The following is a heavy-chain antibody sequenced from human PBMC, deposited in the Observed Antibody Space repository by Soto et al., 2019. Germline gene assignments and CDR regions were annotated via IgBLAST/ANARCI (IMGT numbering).Heavy chain of an antibody. V-gene: IGHV4-59*02. J-gene: IGHJ4*02. CDR1: GGSVSRYY. CDR2: IYYSGST. D-gene: IGHD2-15*01. CDR3: ARERSGCSGGSCYWLDY. Sequence: TLSLTSPVSGGSVSRYYWSWIRQPPGKGLEWIGYIYYSGSTNYNPSLKSRVTISVDTSKNQFSLKLSSVTAADTAVYYCARERSGCSGGSCYWLDYWGQGTLVTVSS.